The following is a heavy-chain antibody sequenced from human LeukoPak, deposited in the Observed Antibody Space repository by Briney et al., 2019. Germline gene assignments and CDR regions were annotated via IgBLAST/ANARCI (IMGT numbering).Heavy chain of an antibody. D-gene: IGHD2-15*01. CDR1: GFTFNTYE. CDR3: ARDEYCSGGCCYSAGAFDF. Sequence: PGGSLRLSCAASGFTFNTYEMNWVRQAPGKGLEWLSYISSSGDTIYYADSVKGRFTISRDNAKNSLYLHMNSLRAEDTAVYYCARDEYCSGGCCYSAGAFDFWGQGTMVTVSS. J-gene: IGHJ3*01. V-gene: IGHV3-48*03. CDR2: ISSSGDTI.